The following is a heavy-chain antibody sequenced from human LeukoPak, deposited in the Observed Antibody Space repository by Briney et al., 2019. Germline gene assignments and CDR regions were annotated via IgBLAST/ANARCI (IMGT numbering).Heavy chain of an antibody. J-gene: IGHJ1*01. CDR3: AKGYYDSSGYYSEYFQH. CDR1: GFTFSSYG. D-gene: IGHD3-22*01. CDR2: ISYDGSNK. Sequence: PGGSLRLSCAASGFTFSSYGMHWVRQAPGKGLEWVGVISYDGSNKYYADSVKGRFTISRDNSKNTLYLQMNSLRDEDTAVYYCAKGYYDSSGYYSEYFQHWSQGTLVTVSS. V-gene: IGHV3-30*18.